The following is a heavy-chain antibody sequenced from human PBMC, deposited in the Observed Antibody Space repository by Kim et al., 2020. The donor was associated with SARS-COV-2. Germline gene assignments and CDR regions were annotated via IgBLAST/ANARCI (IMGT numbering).Heavy chain of an antibody. Sequence: GGSLRLSCAASGFTFSSYSMNWVRQAPGKGLEWVSSISSSSSYIYYADSVKGRFTISRDNAKNSLYLQMNSLRAEDTAVYYCARANDFWSGYYWVGLWADPRDAFDIWGQGTMVTVSS. D-gene: IGHD3-3*01. CDR3: ARANDFWSGYYWVGLWADPRDAFDI. V-gene: IGHV3-21*01. J-gene: IGHJ3*02. CDR1: GFTFSSYS. CDR2: ISSSSSYI.